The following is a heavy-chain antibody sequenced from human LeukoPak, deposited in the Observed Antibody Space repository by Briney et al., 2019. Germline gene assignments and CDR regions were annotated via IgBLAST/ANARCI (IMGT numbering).Heavy chain of an antibody. CDR1: GGSISSSSYY. D-gene: IGHD2-15*01. CDR2: IYYSRST. Sequence: SETLSLTCTVSGGSISSSSYYWGWIRQPPGKGLEWIGSIYYSRSTYYNPSLKSRVTISVDTSKSQFSLKLSSVTAADTAVYYCARSCSGGSCYSYYYYGMDVWGQGTTVTVSS. J-gene: IGHJ6*02. CDR3: ARSCSGGSCYSYYYYGMDV. V-gene: IGHV4-39*01.